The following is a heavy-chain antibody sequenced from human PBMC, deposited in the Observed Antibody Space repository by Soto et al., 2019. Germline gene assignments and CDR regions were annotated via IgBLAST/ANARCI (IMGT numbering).Heavy chain of an antibody. CDR3: ASRALLGPADRGAKGMDV. V-gene: IGHV4-30-4*01. D-gene: IGHD2-2*01. CDR2: IYYSGST. J-gene: IGHJ6*02. CDR1: GGSISSGDYY. Sequence: QVQLQESGPGLVKPSQTLSLTCTVSGGSISSGDYYWSWIRQPPGKGLEWIGYIYYSGSTYYNPSLKSRVTISVDASENPFSMPLRSLTAEDAAVYYCASRALLGPADRGAKGMDVWGQGTKVTVS.